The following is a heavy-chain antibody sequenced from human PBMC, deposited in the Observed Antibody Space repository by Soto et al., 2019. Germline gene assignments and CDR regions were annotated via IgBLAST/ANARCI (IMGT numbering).Heavy chain of an antibody. CDR2: IIPIFGTA. CDR3: AIGGIVATITGWFDP. V-gene: IGHV1-69*13. J-gene: IGHJ5*02. CDR1: GGTFSSYA. Sequence: PSVKVSCKASGGTFSSYAISWVRQAPGQGLEWMGGIIPIFGTANYAQKFQGRVTITADESTSTAYMELSSLRSEDTAVYYCAIGGIVATITGWFDPWGQGTLVTVSS. D-gene: IGHD5-12*01.